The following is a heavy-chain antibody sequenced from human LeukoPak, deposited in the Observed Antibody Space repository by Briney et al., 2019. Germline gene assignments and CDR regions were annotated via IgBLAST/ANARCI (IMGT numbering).Heavy chain of an antibody. D-gene: IGHD3-10*01. V-gene: IGHV3-48*02. Sequence: GGSLRLSCAASGFTFSSYSMNWVRQAPGKGLEWVSYISSSSSTLYYADSVKGRFTISRDNRKNSLYLQMNSLRNEDTALYYCATEGRCGGLDFDYWGQGTLVTVSS. J-gene: IGHJ4*02. CDR1: GFTFSSYS. CDR3: ATEGRCGGLDFDY. CDR2: ISSSSSTL.